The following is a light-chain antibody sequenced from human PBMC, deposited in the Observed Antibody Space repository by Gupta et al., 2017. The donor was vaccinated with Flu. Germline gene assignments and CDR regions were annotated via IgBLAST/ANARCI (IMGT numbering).Light chain of an antibody. CDR3: YSTENSGNHGV. J-gene: IGLJ3*02. CDR2: EDD. V-gene: IGLV3-10*01. Sequence: SSALTQSPSVSVSPGQTARITCSGDALPKKYAYWYQQKSGQAPVLVIYEDDKRPSGIPERFSGSSSGTRATLSISGAQVEDEGDYYCYSTENSGNHGVFGGGTKLTVL. CDR1: ALPKKY.